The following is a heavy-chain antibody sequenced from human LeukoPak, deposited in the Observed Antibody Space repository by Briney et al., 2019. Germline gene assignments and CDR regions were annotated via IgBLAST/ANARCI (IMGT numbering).Heavy chain of an antibody. CDR3: ARDLPYSSSWHDAFDI. CDR2: IIPIFGTA. D-gene: IGHD6-13*01. V-gene: IGHV1-69*06. J-gene: IGHJ3*02. Sequence: SVKVSCKASGGTFSSYAISWVRQAPGQGPEWMGGIIPIFGTANYAQKFQGRVTITADKSTSTAYMELSSLRSEDTAVYYCARDLPYSSSWHDAFDIWGQGTMVTVSS. CDR1: GGTFSSYA.